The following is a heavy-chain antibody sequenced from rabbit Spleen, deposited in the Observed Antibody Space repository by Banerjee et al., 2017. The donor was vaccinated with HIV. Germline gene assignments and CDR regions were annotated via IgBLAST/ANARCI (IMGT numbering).Heavy chain of an antibody. CDR3: ARDLLGVIGWNFYL. CDR2: IDTSSGST. Sequence: QEQLVESGGGLVQPEGSLTLTCTASGFSFSSSYYMCWVRQAPGKGLEWIGCIDTSSGSTFYASWAKGRFTVSKTSSTTLTLQVTSLTAADRATYFCARDLLGVIGWNFYLWGQGTLVTVS. J-gene: IGHJ4*01. D-gene: IGHD1-1*01. V-gene: IGHV1S45*01. CDR1: GFSFSSSYY.